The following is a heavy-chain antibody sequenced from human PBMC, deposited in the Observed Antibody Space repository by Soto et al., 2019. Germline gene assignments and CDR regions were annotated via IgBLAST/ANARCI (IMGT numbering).Heavy chain of an antibody. Sequence: GGSLRLSCAASGFTFDDYAMHWVRQAPGKGLEWVSGISWNSGSIGYADSVKGRFTISRDNAKNSLYLQMNSLRAEDTALYYCAKVIDPYGDYEYYYYGMDVWGQGTTVTVSS. CDR1: GFTFDDYA. V-gene: IGHV3-9*01. CDR3: AKVIDPYGDYEYYYYGMDV. D-gene: IGHD4-17*01. J-gene: IGHJ6*02. CDR2: ISWNSGSI.